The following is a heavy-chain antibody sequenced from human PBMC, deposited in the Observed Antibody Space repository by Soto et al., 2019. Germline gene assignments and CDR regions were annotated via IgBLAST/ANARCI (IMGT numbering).Heavy chain of an antibody. V-gene: IGHV4-34*01. J-gene: IGHJ4*02. CDR3: ARVPGYCSGGSCYNFDY. Sequence: SETLSLTCAVYGGSLSGNYWSWIRQPPGKGLEWIGETHHSGSTAYNPSLKSRVTISVDTSRNQFSLKLNSVTAADTAVYYCARVPGYCSGGSCYNFDYWGQGTLVTVSS. D-gene: IGHD2-15*01. CDR1: GGSLSGNY. CDR2: THHSGST.